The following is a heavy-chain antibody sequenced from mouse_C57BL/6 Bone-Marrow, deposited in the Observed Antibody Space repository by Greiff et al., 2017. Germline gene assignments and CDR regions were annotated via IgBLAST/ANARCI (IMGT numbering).Heavy chain of an antibody. Sequence: QVQLQQPGAELVRPGTSVKLSCKASGYTFTSYWMHWVKQRPGQGLEWIGVIDPSDSYTNYNQKFKGKATLTVDTSSSTAYMQLSSLTSEDAAVYYCARNDYDLFAYWGQGTLVTVSA. V-gene: IGHV1-59*01. CDR3: ARNDYDLFAY. CDR2: IDPSDSYT. D-gene: IGHD2-4*01. CDR1: GYTFTSYW. J-gene: IGHJ3*01.